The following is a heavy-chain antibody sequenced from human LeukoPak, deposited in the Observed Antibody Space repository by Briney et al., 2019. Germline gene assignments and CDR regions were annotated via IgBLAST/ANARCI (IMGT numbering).Heavy chain of an antibody. J-gene: IGHJ6*03. CDR1: SGSIRSSSYY. D-gene: IGHD2-15*01. V-gene: IGHV4-39*01. CDR3: ARTRGGGSGYYYYYMDV. Sequence: SETLSLTCTVSSGSIRSSSYYWGWIRHPPGKGLKWIGSMYYGGSTYYNPSLKSRVTISVDTSKNQVSLKLNSVTAADTAVYYCARTRGGGSGYYYYYMDVWGKGTTVTVSS. CDR2: MYYGGST.